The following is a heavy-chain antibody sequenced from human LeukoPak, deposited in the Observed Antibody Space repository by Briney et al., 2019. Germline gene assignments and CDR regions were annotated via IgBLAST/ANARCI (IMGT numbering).Heavy chain of an antibody. D-gene: IGHD4-23*01. Sequence: SETLSLTCTVSGGSISSGSYYWSWIRQPAGKGLEWIGRIYTSGSTNYNPSLKSRVTISVDTSKNQFSLKLSSVTAADTAVYYCARRDGNSGYYYYGMDVWGQGTTVTVSS. CDR3: ARRDGNSGYYYYGMDV. J-gene: IGHJ6*02. V-gene: IGHV4-61*02. CDR1: GGSISSGSYY. CDR2: IYTSGST.